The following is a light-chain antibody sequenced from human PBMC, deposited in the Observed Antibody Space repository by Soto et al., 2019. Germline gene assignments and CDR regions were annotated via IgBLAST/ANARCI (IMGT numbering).Light chain of an antibody. Sequence: DIPMPQYPWSLYASVGDRITITCRASQNIGRNLNWNQHKPGKDTKLLVKAASSLERGVPSRFSGGGSGTDFTLNIISLQPDDFATYYCQQNFRATPWTFGQGTKGEVK. CDR1: QNIGRN. CDR3: QQNFRATPWT. J-gene: IGKJ1*01. CDR2: AAS. V-gene: IGKV1-39*01.